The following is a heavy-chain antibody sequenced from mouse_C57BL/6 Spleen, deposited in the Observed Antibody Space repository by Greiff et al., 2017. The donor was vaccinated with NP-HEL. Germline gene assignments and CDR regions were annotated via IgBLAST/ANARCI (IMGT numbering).Heavy chain of an antibody. V-gene: IGHV5-4*03. CDR2: ISDGGSYT. Sequence: EVKLMESGGGLVKPGGSLKLSCAASGFTFSSYAMSWVRQTPEKRLEWVATISDGGSYTYYPDNVKGRFTISRDNAKNNLYLQMSHLKSEDTAMYYCARRRDYYGSSWYFDVWGTGTTVTVSS. D-gene: IGHD1-1*01. J-gene: IGHJ1*03. CDR3: ARRRDYYGSSWYFDV. CDR1: GFTFSSYA.